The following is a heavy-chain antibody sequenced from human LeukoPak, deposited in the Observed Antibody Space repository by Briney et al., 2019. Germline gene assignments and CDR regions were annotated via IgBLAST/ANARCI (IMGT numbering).Heavy chain of an antibody. J-gene: IGHJ3*02. CDR2: MNPNSGNT. CDR3: ARVSHSDAFEI. Sequence: ASVKISCKASGYTFTSYDINWVRQATGQGLEWMGWMNPNSGNTGYAQKFQGRVTMTRNTSISTAYMELSSLRSEDTAVYYSARVSHSDAFEIWGQGTMVTVSS. CDR1: GYTFTSYD. V-gene: IGHV1-8*01. D-gene: IGHD5/OR15-5a*01.